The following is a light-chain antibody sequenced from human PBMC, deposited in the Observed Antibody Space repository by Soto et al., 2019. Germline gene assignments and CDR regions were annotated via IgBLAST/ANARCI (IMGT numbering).Light chain of an antibody. CDR2: AAS. J-gene: IGKJ1*01. V-gene: IGKV1-39*01. Sequence: DIEMTQSPSSLSASVGDRVTITCRASQSISSSLNWYQQKPGNAPNLLIYAASTVQSGVPSRFSACGSETDFTLTISNLQAEDFATYYCQQSYTTPRTFGQGTKVEVK. CDR1: QSISSS. CDR3: QQSYTTPRT.